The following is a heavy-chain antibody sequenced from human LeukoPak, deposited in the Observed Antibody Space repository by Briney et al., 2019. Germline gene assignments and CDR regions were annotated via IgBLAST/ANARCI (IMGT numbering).Heavy chain of an antibody. Sequence: PGGSLRLSCAVSGFTFSNYWMYWVRQAPGKRLVWVARINSDGSSTTYAESVEGRFTISRDNTKSMLHLQMHSLRVDDSAVYFCTRTTTTADWYFDLWGRGTLVTVSS. CDR1: GFTFSNYW. J-gene: IGHJ2*01. D-gene: IGHD1-1*01. V-gene: IGHV3-74*01. CDR2: INSDGSST. CDR3: TRTTTTADWYFDL.